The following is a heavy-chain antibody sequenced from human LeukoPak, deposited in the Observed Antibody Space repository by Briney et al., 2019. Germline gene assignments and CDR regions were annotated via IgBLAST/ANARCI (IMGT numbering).Heavy chain of an antibody. CDR2: IYDSGTT. Sequence: PSETLSLTCTVSGGSISDGGYYWSWIRQHPGKGLEWIAYIYDSGTTYYSPALQSRVTISLDKSDNKFSLKLRSLTAADTAVYYCARGGDRRGFDYWGQGTLVIVSS. CDR3: ARGGDRRGFDY. J-gene: IGHJ4*02. CDR1: GGSISDGGYY. V-gene: IGHV4-31*03. D-gene: IGHD3-16*01.